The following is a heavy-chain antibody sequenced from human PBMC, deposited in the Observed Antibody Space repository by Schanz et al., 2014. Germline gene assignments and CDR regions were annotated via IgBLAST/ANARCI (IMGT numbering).Heavy chain of an antibody. D-gene: IGHD4-17*01. J-gene: IGHJ5*02. CDR2: ISGSNGNT. CDR1: GYTFISYG. Sequence: QVQLVQSGAEVRKPGASVKVSCKASGYTFISYGISWVRQAPGQGLEWLGWISGSNGNTNYTQKFQGRVTMTIDPYTSTAYMELNSLNSDDTAVYYCATLDYADSVSWGQGTLVTVSS. CDR3: ATLDYADSVS. V-gene: IGHV1-18*01.